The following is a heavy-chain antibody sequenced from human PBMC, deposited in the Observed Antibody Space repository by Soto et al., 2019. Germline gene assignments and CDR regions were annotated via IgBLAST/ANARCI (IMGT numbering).Heavy chain of an antibody. CDR2: IYFGGTT. Sequence: NPSETLSLTCSVSGGSVTSDNYYWTWIRLHPGKGLEWIGYIYFGGTTYYSPSLKSRVSISADTSKNLFFLRLSSVTVADTAVYYCARGSSSEGPVQMNFDYWGPGTKVTVSS. CDR1: GGSVTSDNYY. V-gene: IGHV4-31*03. CDR3: ARGSSSEGPVQMNFDY. J-gene: IGHJ4*01. D-gene: IGHD2-2*01.